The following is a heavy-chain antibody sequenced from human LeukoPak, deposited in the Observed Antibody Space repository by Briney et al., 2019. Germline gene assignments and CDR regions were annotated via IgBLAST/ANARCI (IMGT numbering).Heavy chain of an antibody. CDR1: GFTFSSYA. V-gene: IGHV3-30-3*01. D-gene: IGHD3-3*01. CDR2: ISYDGSNK. CDR3: ARDVRAVYDFWSGYSKAYYYYGMDV. J-gene: IGHJ6*02. Sequence: GGPLRLSCAASGFTFSSYAMHWVRQAPGKGLEWVAVISYDGSNKYYADSVKGRFTISRDNSKNTLYLQMNSLRAEDTAVYYCARDVRAVYDFWSGYSKAYYYYGMDVWGQGTTVTVSS.